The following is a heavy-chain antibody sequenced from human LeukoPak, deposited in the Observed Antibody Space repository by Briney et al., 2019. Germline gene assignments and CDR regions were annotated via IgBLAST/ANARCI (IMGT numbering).Heavy chain of an antibody. CDR1: GGSFSGYY. V-gene: IGHV4-34*01. D-gene: IGHD3-10*01. CDR2: INHSGST. J-gene: IGHJ5*02. Sequence: SETLSLTCAVYGGSFSGYYWSWIRQPPGKGLEWIGEINHSGSTNYNPSLKSRVTISVDTSKNQFSLKLSSVTAADTAVYYCARGGEGITMVRGVDWFDPWGQGTLVTVSS. CDR3: ARGGEGITMVRGVDWFDP.